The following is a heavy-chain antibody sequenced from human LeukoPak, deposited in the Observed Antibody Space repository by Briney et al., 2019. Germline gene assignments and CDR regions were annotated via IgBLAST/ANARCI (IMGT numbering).Heavy chain of an antibody. CDR2: IYYSGST. CDR1: GGSISSYY. J-gene: IGHJ4*02. CDR3: ARTHYYDSSGYYYFDY. D-gene: IGHD3-22*01. V-gene: IGHV4-59*08. Sequence: SETLSLTCTVSGGSISSYYWSWLRQPPGKGLEWIGYIYYSGSTNYNPSLKSRVTISVDTSKNQFSLKLSSVTAADTAVYYCARTHYYDSSGYYYFDYWGQGTLVTVSS.